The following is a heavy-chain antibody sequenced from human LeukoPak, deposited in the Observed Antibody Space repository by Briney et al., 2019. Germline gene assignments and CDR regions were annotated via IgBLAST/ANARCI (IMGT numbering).Heavy chain of an antibody. Sequence: GGSLRLSCAASGFTSSSYAMSWVRQAPGKGLEWVSVISDSGGSTDYADSVKGRFTISRDNSKNTLYLQMNSLRAEDTAVYYCAKVSTVSSLSSGYYPIDYWGQGTLVTVSS. V-gene: IGHV3-23*01. CDR2: ISDSGGST. D-gene: IGHD3-22*01. CDR1: GFTSSSYA. CDR3: AKVSTVSSLSSGYYPIDY. J-gene: IGHJ4*02.